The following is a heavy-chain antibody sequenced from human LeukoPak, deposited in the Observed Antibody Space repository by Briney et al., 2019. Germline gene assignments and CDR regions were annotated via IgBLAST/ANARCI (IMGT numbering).Heavy chain of an antibody. V-gene: IGHV1-2*02. D-gene: IGHD6-19*01. J-gene: IGHJ4*02. Sequence: GASVKVSCKASGYTFTGYYMHWVRQAPGQGLEWMGWINPNSGGTNYAQKFQGRVTMTRDTSISTAYMELGRLRSDDTAVYYCARARYSSGWYFDYWGQGTLVTVSS. CDR3: ARARYSSGWYFDY. CDR1: GYTFTGYY. CDR2: INPNSGGT.